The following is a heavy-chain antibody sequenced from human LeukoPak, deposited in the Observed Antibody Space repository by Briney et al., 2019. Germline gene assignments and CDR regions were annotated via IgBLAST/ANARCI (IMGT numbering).Heavy chain of an antibody. CDR1: GFTFSTYS. J-gene: IGHJ3*01. CDR2: ISSSSTHI. CDR3: ARRYCSGTGCYGFDV. Sequence: GGSLRLSCAASGFTFSTYSMNWVRQAPGKGLEWVSSISSSSTHIFYADSVKGRFTISRDSTQNSLYLQMTSLRAEDTAMYYCARRYCSGTGCYGFDVWGLGTMVTLSS. D-gene: IGHD2-2*01. V-gene: IGHV3-21*01.